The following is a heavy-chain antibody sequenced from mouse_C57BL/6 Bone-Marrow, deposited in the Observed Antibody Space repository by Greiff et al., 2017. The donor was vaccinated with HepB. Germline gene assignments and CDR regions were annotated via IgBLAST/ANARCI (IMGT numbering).Heavy chain of an antibody. CDR1: GFSFNTYA. D-gene: IGHD1-1*01. J-gene: IGHJ4*01. V-gene: IGHV10-1*01. Sequence: EVQLVESGGGLVQPKGSLKLPCAASGFSFNTYAMNWVRQAPGKGLEWVARIRSKSNNYATYYADSVKDRFTISRDDSESMLYLQMNNLKTEDTAMYYCVRRGTTVVPMDYWGQGTSVTVSS. CDR2: IRSKSNNYAT. CDR3: VRRGTTVVPMDY.